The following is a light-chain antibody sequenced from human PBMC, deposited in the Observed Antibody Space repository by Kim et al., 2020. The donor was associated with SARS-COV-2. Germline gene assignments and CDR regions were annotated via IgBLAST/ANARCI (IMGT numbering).Light chain of an antibody. J-gene: IGLJ2*01. V-gene: IGLV3-1*01. CDR2: QDT. Sequence: SYELTQPPSVSVSPGQTASITCSGDKLEEKYAYWYQQKSGQSPALVIHQDTERPSGIPERFSGSSSGNTATLTISGTQAMDEADYYCQAWDSSTVVFGGG. CDR1: KLEEKY. CDR3: QAWDSSTVV.